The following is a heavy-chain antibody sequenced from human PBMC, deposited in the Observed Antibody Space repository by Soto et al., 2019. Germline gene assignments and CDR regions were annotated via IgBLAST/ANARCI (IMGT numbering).Heavy chain of an antibody. J-gene: IGHJ6*01. Sequence: QVQLVESGGGVVQPGRSLRLSCAASGFTFSSYAMHWVRQAPGKGLEWVAVISYDGSNKYYADSVKGRFTISRDNSKNTLYLQMNSLRAEDTAVYYCARDGSSSWLYYYYGMDVWGQGTTVTVSS. CDR2: ISYDGSNK. CDR3: ARDGSSSWLYYYYGMDV. D-gene: IGHD6-13*01. CDR1: GFTFSSYA. V-gene: IGHV3-30-3*01.